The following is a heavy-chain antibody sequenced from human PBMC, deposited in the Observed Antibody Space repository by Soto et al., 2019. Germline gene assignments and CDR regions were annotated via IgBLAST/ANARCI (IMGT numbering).Heavy chain of an antibody. CDR2: INHSGST. CDR1: GGSFSCYY. V-gene: IGHV4-34*01. J-gene: IGHJ4*02. CDR3: ARAGGSYFDY. Sequence: ASVTLSLTCAVYGGSFSCYYWSWIRQPPGKGLEWIGEINHSGSTNYNPSLKSRVTISVDTSKNQFSLKLSAVTAADTAVYYCARAGGSYFDYWGQGTLVTVSS. D-gene: IGHD3-16*01.